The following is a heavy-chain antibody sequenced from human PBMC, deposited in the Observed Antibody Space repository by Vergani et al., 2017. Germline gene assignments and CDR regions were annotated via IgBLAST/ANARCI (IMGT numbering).Heavy chain of an antibody. J-gene: IGHJ4*02. CDR1: GFTFSSYG. D-gene: IGHD3-3*01. V-gene: IGHV3-30*03. CDR2: ISYDGSNK. CDR3: ARGNGDFGFDY. Sequence: VQLVESGGGVVQPGRSLRLSCAASGFTFSSYGMHWVRQAPGKGLEWVAVISYDGSNKYYADSVKGRFTISRDNSKNTLYLQMNSLRAEDTAVYYCARGNGDFGFDYWGQGTLVTVSS.